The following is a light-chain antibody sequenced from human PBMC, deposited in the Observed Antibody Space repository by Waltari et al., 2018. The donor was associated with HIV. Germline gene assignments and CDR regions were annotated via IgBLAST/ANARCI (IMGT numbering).Light chain of an antibody. CDR2: DAS. V-gene: IGKV3-15*01. CDR3: QQYANWPFT. Sequence: EKVMTQSPATLSVSPGERATFTCRASQSVNNNLAWYQQKPGKAPRLLISDASTRATGIPARFSGSGSGTEFTLTISSLQSEDFAVYFCQQYANWPFTFGQGTRLEIK. J-gene: IGKJ5*01. CDR1: QSVNNN.